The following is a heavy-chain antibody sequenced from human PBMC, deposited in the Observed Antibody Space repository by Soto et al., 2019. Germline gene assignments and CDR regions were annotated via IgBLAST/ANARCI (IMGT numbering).Heavy chain of an antibody. CDR1: GGSISSSSYY. CDR3: ARSAGYCSGGSCHYYYYYGMDV. V-gene: IGHV4-39*01. J-gene: IGHJ6*02. D-gene: IGHD2-15*01. Sequence: PSETLSLTCTVSGGSISSSSYYWGWIRQPPGKGLEWIGSIYYSGSTYYNPSLKSRVTISVDTSKNQFSLKLSSVTAADTAVYYCARSAGYCSGGSCHYYYYYGMDVWGQGTTVTVS. CDR2: IYYSGST.